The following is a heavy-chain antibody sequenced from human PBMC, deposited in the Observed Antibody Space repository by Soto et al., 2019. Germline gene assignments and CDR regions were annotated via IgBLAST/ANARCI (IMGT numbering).Heavy chain of an antibody. V-gene: IGHV1-69*13. CDR2: IIPIFGTA. J-gene: IGHJ4*02. CDR1: GGTFSSYA. D-gene: IGHD3-22*01. CDR3: ARDYYDSSGYLAEYYFDY. Sequence: SVKVSCKASGGTFSSYAISWVRQAPGQGLEWMGGIIPIFGTANYAQKFQGRVTITADESTSTAYMELSSLGSEDTAVYYCARDYYDSSGYLAEYYFDYWGQGTLVTVPQ.